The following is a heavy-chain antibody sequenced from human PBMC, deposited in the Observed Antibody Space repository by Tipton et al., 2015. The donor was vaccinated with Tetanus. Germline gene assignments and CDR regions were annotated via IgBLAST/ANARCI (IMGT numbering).Heavy chain of an antibody. D-gene: IGHD2-21*01. V-gene: IGHV1-8*01. CDR3: ARGYLFDY. CDR2: MNPVKGNA. Sequence: QLVQSGPEVKKPGASVKVSCKASGYTFTTYDFNWVRQAPGQGLEWMGWMNPVKGNAGYAQKFQDRVTMTSDISTNTAYMELRDLRPDDTAVYYCARGYLFDYWGQGALVTVSS. CDR1: GYTFTTYD. J-gene: IGHJ4*02.